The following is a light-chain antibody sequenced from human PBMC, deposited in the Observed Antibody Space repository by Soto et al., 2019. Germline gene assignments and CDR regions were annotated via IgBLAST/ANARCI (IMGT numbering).Light chain of an antibody. CDR1: QSVSSTY. CDR3: QQYGGSRWT. J-gene: IGKJ1*01. V-gene: IGKV3-20*01. CDR2: GAS. Sequence: EIVLTQSPGTLSLSPGERATLSCRASQSVSSTYLGWYQQKPGQAPRLLIYGASNRATGIPDRFSGSGSGTDFTLTISRLEPGDFAVYYCQQYGGSRWTFGQGTRVDI.